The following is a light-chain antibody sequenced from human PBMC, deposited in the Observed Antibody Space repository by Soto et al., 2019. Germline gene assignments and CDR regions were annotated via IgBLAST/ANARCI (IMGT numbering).Light chain of an antibody. J-gene: IGLJ1*01. CDR1: SSDVGGYNY. Sequence: QSVLTQPASVSGSPGQSITISCTGTSSDVGGYNYVSWYQQHPDKAPRLMIYDVSNRPSGVSDRFSGSKSGDTASLTISGLQAEDEADYYCTSFTSRHTYVFGTGTKVIVL. CDR3: TSFTSRHTYV. CDR2: DVS. V-gene: IGLV2-14*03.